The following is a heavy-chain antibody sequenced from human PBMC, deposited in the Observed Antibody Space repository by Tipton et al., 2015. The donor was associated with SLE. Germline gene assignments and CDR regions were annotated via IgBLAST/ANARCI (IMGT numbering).Heavy chain of an antibody. CDR3: ARPYPPGIAVAGNAFDI. CDR2: IYYSGST. CDR1: GGSISSYY. V-gene: IGHV4-39*07. Sequence: TLSLTCTVSGGSISSYYWGWIRQPPGKGLEWIGSIYYSGSTYYNPSLKSRVTISVDTSKNQFSLKLSSVTAADTAVYYCARPYPPGIAVAGNAFDIWGQGTMVTVSS. D-gene: IGHD6-19*01. J-gene: IGHJ3*02.